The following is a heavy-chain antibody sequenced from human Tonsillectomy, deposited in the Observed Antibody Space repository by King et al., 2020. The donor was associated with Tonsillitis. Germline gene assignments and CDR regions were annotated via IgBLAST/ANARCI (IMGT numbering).Heavy chain of an antibody. Sequence: VQLVESGGGLVQPGGSLKLSCAASGFTFSGSAMHWVRQASGKGLEWVGRIRSKANSYATAYAASVKGRFTISRDDSKNTAYLQMNSLKTEDTAVYYCTSSPRGDYYDSSGFERLDYWGQGTLVTVSS. CDR1: GFTFSGSA. V-gene: IGHV3-73*02. D-gene: IGHD3-22*01. J-gene: IGHJ4*02. CDR2: IRSKANSYAT. CDR3: TSSPRGDYYDSSGFERLDY.